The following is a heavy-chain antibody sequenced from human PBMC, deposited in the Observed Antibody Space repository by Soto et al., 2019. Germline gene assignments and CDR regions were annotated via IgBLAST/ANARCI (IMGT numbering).Heavy chain of an antibody. CDR3: ARQFSYYAGNVDYFYY. J-gene: IGHJ4*02. Sequence: PSETLSLTCTVSGGSISSSSYYWGWIRQPPGKGLEWIGSIYYSGSTYYNPSLKSRVTISVDTSKNQFSLKLSSVTAADTAVYYCARQFSYYAGNVDYFYYWGQGTLVPVSA. V-gene: IGHV4-39*01. D-gene: IGHD2-2*01. CDR1: GGSISSSSYY. CDR2: IYYSGST.